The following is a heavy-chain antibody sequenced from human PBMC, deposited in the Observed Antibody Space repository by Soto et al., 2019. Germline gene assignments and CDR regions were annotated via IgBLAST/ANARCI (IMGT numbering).Heavy chain of an antibody. CDR1: GYTFSTYY. V-gene: IGHV1-18*01. CDR2: ISGFNGNT. J-gene: IGHJ3*01. D-gene: IGHD6-25*01. CDR3: ASDEAISGRARAFDG. Sequence: QVRLVQSGTVVTEPGASVKVSCKASGYTFSTYYISWVRQAPGQGLQWLGWISGFNGNTFSPQEVQDRVVMTMDTSTTTAYMDLTSRRAADTAVYYCASDEAISGRARAFDGWGQGTLFSVSS.